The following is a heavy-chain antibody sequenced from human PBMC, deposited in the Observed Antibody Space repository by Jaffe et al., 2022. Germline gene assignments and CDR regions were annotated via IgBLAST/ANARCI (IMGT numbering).Heavy chain of an antibody. D-gene: IGHD6-19*01. CDR3: ARTRTRAVAVTRLYYMDV. CDR2: IYTSGST. Sequence: QVQLQESGPGLVKPSQTLSLTCTVSGGSISSGSYYWSWIRQPAGKGLEWIGRIYTSGSTNYNPSLKSRVTISVDTSKNQFSLKLSSVTAADTAVYYCARTRTRAVAVTRLYYMDVWGKGTTVTVSS. J-gene: IGHJ6*03. CDR1: GGSISSGSYY. V-gene: IGHV4-61*02.